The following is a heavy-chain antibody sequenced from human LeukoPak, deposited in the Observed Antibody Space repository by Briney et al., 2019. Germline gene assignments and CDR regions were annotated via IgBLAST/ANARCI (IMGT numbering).Heavy chain of an antibody. D-gene: IGHD3-16*01. CDR3: ATWGRALGGAFDI. J-gene: IGHJ3*02. V-gene: IGHV3-33*01. CDR2: IWYDGNNK. CDR1: GFTFSSYG. Sequence: PGRSLRLSCAASGFTFSSYGMHWVRQAPGKGLEWVAVIWYDGNNKYYADSVKGRFTISRDNSQNTLYLQMNNLRAEDTAVYYCATWGRALGGAFDIWGQGTMVTVSS.